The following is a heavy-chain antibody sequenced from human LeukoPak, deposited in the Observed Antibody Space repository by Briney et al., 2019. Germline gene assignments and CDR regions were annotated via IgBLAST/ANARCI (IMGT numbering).Heavy chain of an antibody. D-gene: IGHD3-22*01. Sequence: SETLSLTCTVSGGSISSSSYYWGWIRQPPGKGLEWIGSIYYSGSTYYNPSLKSRVTISVDTSKNQFSLKLSSVTAADTAVYYCARDWRSSGYSDAFDIWGQGTMVTVSS. CDR2: IYYSGST. J-gene: IGHJ3*02. V-gene: IGHV4-39*07. CDR1: GGSISSSSYY. CDR3: ARDWRSSGYSDAFDI.